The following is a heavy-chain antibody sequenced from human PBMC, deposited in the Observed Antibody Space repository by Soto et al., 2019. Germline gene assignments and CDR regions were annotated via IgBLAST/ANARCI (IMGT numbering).Heavy chain of an antibody. Sequence: QVQLVQSGAEVKKPGSSVKVSCKASGGTFSTYTISWVRQAPGQGLEWMGKIIPILGITNYAQKFQGRVTITADKSTNTAYIELSSLRSEDTAVYYCARGPERDFGGYWGQGTLVTVSS. CDR3: ARGPERDFGGY. CDR1: GGTFSTYT. J-gene: IGHJ4*02. CDR2: IIPILGIT. D-gene: IGHD3-9*01. V-gene: IGHV1-69*02.